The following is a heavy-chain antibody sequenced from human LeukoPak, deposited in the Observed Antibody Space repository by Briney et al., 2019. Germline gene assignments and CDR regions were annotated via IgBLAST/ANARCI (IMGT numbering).Heavy chain of an antibody. J-gene: IGHJ5*02. V-gene: IGHV4-39*07. CDR1: GGSISSSSYY. CDR2: IYYSGST. Sequence: PSETLSLTCTISGGSISSSSYYWGWIRQPPGKGLEWIGSIYYSGSTYYNPSLKSRVTISVDTSKNQFSLKLSSVTAADTAVYYCARARVLTGPWVPRNWFDPWGQGTLVTVSS. D-gene: IGHD3-9*01. CDR3: ARARVLTGPWVPRNWFDP.